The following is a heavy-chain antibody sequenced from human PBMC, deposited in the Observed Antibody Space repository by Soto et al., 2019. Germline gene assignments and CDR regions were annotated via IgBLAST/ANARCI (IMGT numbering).Heavy chain of an antibody. V-gene: IGHV3-7*01. Sequence: AGGSLRLSCAASGFTFSSYWMSWVRQAPGKGLEWVANIKQDGSEKYYVDSVKGRFTISRDNAKNSLYLQMNSLRAEDTAVYYCARDFEYSSSWYGYYYYYMDVRGKRTTVTVSS. CDR2: IKQDGSEK. D-gene: IGHD6-13*01. J-gene: IGHJ6*03. CDR3: ARDFEYSSSWYGYYYYYMDV. CDR1: GFTFSSYW.